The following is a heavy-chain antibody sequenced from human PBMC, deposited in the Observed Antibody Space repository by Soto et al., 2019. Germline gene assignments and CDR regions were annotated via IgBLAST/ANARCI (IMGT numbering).Heavy chain of an antibody. CDR1: GFTFSSYW. J-gene: IGHJ5*02. CDR2: INSDGSST. Sequence: EVQLVESGGGLVQPGGSLRLSCAASGFTFSSYWMHWVRQAPGKGLVCVSRINSDGSSTNYADSVKGRFTISRDNAKNTLYLQMNSLRAEDTAVYYCASLTFYDIRTGYVPWGQGTLVTVSS. CDR3: ASLTFYDIRTGYVP. D-gene: IGHD3-9*01. V-gene: IGHV3-74*01.